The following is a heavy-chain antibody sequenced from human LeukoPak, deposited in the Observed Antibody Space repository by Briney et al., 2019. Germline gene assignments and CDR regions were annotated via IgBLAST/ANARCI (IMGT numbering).Heavy chain of an antibody. Sequence: SETLSLTCTVSGGPVSSGSYYWSWIRQPPGKGLEWIGYIYYSGSTNYNPSLKSRVTISVDTSKNQFSLKLSSVTAADTAVYYCARALRAYSGSYYLDYWGQGTLVTVSS. CDR2: IYYSGST. D-gene: IGHD1-26*01. CDR3: ARALRAYSGSYYLDY. V-gene: IGHV4-61*01. CDR1: GGPVSSGSYY. J-gene: IGHJ4*02.